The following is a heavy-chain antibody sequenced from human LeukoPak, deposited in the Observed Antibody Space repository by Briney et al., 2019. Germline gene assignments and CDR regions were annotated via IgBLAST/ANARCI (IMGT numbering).Heavy chain of an antibody. CDR3: ARLGITGTTLYYFDY. CDR2: IYPGDSDT. CDR1: GYSFTSYW. J-gene: IGHJ4*02. V-gene: IGHV5-51*01. Sequence: GESLKISCKGSGYSFTSYWIGWVRQMPGKGLEWMGIIYPGDSDTRYSPSFQSQVTISADKSISTAYLQWSSLKASDTAIYHCARLGITGTTLYYFDYWGQGTLDTVSS. D-gene: IGHD1-20*01.